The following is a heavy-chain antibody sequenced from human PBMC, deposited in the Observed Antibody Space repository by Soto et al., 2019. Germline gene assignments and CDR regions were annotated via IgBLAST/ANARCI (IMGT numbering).Heavy chain of an antibody. Sequence: GASVKVSCKASGYSFTGYYMHCVLQAPGQGLEWMGWINPNSGGTNYAQKFQGRVTMTRDTSISTAYMELSSLRSDDTAVYYCAVVYGNDGFDIWGQGTMVTVS. CDR1: GYSFTGYY. V-gene: IGHV1-2*02. CDR2: INPNSGGT. CDR3: AVVYGNDGFDI. D-gene: IGHD4-4*01. J-gene: IGHJ3*02.